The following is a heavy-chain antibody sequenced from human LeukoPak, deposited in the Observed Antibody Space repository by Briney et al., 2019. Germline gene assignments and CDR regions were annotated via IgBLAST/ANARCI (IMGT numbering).Heavy chain of an antibody. CDR1: GGSFSGYY. CDR3: AVNYYDSSGYFDY. V-gene: IGHV4-59*10. CDR2: IYTSGST. D-gene: IGHD3-22*01. Sequence: SETLSLTCAVYGGSFSGYYWSWIRQPAGKGLEWIGRIYTSGSTNYNPSLKSRVTISVDTSKNQFSLKLSSVTAADTAVYYCAVNYYDSSGYFDYWGQGTLVTVSS. J-gene: IGHJ4*02.